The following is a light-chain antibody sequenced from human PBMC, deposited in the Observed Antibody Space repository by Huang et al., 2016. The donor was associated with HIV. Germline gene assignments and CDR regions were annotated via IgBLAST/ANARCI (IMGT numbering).Light chain of an antibody. CDR2: DAS. J-gene: IGKJ3*01. Sequence: QLTQSPSSLSASIGDRVTIACRTSHDINTYFAWYQHKPGRAPKLLIYDASTLQTGVPSRFRGFGSGTAFSLTSTSLQPDDYADYYCQQLSAYPLSFGPGTTVD. CDR1: HDINTY. V-gene: IGKV1-9*01. CDR3: QQLSAYPLS.